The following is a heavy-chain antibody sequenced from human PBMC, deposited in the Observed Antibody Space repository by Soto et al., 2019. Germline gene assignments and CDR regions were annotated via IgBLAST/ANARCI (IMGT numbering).Heavy chain of an antibody. D-gene: IGHD5-12*01. Sequence: QVQLVQSGAEVKKPGASVKVSCKASGYTFTSYYMHWVRQAPGQGLEWMGIINPSGGSTSYAQKCPSRVTXPRXAXMSTVYMEQSSLRSEDTAVYYCSSSRDGYNFAAFDIWGQGTMVTVSS. CDR1: GYTFTSYY. J-gene: IGHJ3*02. V-gene: IGHV1-46*01. CDR2: INPSGGST. CDR3: SSSRDGYNFAAFDI.